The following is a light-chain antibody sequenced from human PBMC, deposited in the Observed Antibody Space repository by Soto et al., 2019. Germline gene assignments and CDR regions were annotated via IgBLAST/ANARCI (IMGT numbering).Light chain of an antibody. V-gene: IGKV1-17*01. CDR2: ATY. CDR1: QGISND. Sequence: SQMTQSPSSLSSSVGDRVTITSLASQGISNDLGWYQQKPGTGTKRLIYATYSLQSGVPSRLSGSGSGTDFTLTISSLQPEDFATYYCLQHNSYPLTFGGGTKVDI. CDR3: LQHNSYPLT. J-gene: IGKJ4*01.